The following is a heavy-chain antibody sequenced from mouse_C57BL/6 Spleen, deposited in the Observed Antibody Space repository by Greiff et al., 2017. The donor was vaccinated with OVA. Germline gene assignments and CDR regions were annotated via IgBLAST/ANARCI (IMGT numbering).Heavy chain of an antibody. CDR1: GYSITSGYY. J-gene: IGHJ3*01. V-gene: IGHV3-6*01. D-gene: IGHD1-1*01. CDR2: ISYDGSN. Sequence: DVQLQESGPGLVKPSQSLSLTCSVTGYSITSGYYWNWIRQFPGNKLEWMGYISYDGSNNYNPSLKNRISITRDTSKNQLFLKLNSVTTEDTATYYCARGGIYYYGSSYAYWGQGTLVTVSA. CDR3: ARGGIYYYGSSYAY.